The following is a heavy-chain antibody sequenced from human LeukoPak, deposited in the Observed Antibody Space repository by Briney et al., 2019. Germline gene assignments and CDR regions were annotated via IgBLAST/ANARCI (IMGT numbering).Heavy chain of an antibody. CDR1: GFTFDDYA. V-gene: IGHV3-43*02. J-gene: IGHJ4*02. Sequence: GGSLRLSCAASGFTFDDYAIHWVRQAPGKGLEWVSLISGDGGSTYYADSVKGRFTISRDNSKNSLYLQMNSLRTEDTALYYCAKDSYYYYDSSGYATYYFDYWGQGTLVTVSS. D-gene: IGHD3-22*01. CDR2: ISGDGGST. CDR3: AKDSYYYYDSSGYATYYFDY.